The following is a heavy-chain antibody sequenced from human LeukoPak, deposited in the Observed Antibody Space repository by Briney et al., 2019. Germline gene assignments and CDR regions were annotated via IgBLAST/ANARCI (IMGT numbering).Heavy chain of an antibody. CDR3: ARVWAYYDSSGYFRGRYYFDY. J-gene: IGHJ4*02. D-gene: IGHD3-22*01. Sequence: PSETLSLTCAVSGGSISSGGYPWSWIRQPPGKGLEWIGYIYYSGSTYYNPSLKSRVTISVDTSKNQFSLKLSSVTAADTAVYYCARVWAYYDSSGYFRGRYYFDYWGQGTLVTVSS. CDR1: GGSISSGGYP. V-gene: IGHV4-30-4*07. CDR2: IYYSGST.